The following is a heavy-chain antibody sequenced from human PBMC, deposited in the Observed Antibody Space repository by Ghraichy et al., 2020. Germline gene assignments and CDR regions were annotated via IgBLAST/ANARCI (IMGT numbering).Heavy chain of an antibody. CDR2: IYISGNT. V-gene: IGHV4-4*07. J-gene: IGHJ3*02. D-gene: IGHD3-10*01. CDR1: GGSIISYY. CDR3: AGDPLGITMVRGVDDAFDI. Sequence: SETLSLTCTVSGGSIISYYWSWIRQPAGKGLEWIGRIYISGNTNYNPSLKTRVTMSLDTSKNQFSLRLSSVTAADTAVYYCAGDPLGITMVRGVDDAFDIWGQGTMVTVSS.